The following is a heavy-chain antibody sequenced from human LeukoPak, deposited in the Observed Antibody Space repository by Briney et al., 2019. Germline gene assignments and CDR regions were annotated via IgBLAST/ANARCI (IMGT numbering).Heavy chain of an antibody. CDR3: AKGYYYDSSGYPLYYGMDV. CDR2: ISGSGGSA. D-gene: IGHD3-22*01. V-gene: IGHV3-23*01. CDR1: GFTFSSYA. J-gene: IGHJ6*02. Sequence: GGSLRLSCAASGFTFSSYAMTWVRQAPGKGLEWVSAISGSGGSAYYADSVKGRFTISRDNSKNTLYLQMNSLRAEDTAVYSCAKGYYYDSSGYPLYYGMDVWGQGTTVTVSS.